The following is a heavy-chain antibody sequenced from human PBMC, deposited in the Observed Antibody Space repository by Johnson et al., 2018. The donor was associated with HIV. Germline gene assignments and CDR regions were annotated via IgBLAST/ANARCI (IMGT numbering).Heavy chain of an antibody. V-gene: IGHV3-20*04. J-gene: IGHJ3*02. Sequence: MLLVESGGGVVRPGGSLRLSCAASGFTFDDYGMSWVRQAPGKGLEWVSGINWNGGSTGYAASVKGRFTISRDNAKNSLYLQMNSLRAEDTALYYCARDRPSSSSSGAFDIWGQGTMVTVSS. CDR3: ARDRPSSSSSGAFDI. CDR2: INWNGGST. CDR1: GFTFDDYG. D-gene: IGHD6-6*01.